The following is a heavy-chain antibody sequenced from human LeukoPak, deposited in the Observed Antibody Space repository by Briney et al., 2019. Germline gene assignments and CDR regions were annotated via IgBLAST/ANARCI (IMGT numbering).Heavy chain of an antibody. CDR1: GGTFISYA. CDR3: ARDRGLGYYDRAFDY. Sequence: ASVKVSCKASGGTFISYAISWVRQAPGQGLEWMGGIIPIFGTANYAQKFQGRVTMTRDTSTSTVYMELSSLRSEDTAVYYCARDRGLGYYDRAFDYWGQGTLVTVSS. J-gene: IGHJ4*02. D-gene: IGHD3-22*01. V-gene: IGHV1-69*05. CDR2: IIPIFGTA.